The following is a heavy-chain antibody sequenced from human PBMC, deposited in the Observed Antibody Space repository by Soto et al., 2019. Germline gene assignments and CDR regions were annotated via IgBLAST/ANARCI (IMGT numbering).Heavy chain of an antibody. J-gene: IGHJ6*02. CDR3: ARGDLDNYDFWSGYYYYYGMDV. Sequence: QPGGSLRLSCAASGFTFSSYGMHWVRQAPGKGLEWVAVIWYDGSNKYYADSVKGRFTISRDNSKNTLYLQMNSLRAEDTAVYYCARGDLDNYDFWSGYYYYYGMDVWGQGTTVTVSS. V-gene: IGHV3-33*01. CDR1: GFTFSSYG. CDR2: IWYDGSNK. D-gene: IGHD3-3*01.